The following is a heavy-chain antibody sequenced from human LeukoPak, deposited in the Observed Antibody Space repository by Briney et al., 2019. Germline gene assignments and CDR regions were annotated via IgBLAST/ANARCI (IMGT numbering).Heavy chain of an antibody. Sequence: GGSLRLSCAASGFAFSSFAMGWVRQSPGKGLEWLSTINGGGNTTFYSDSVKGRFTISRDNSKNTLYLHMESLRPDDTATYYCTKELHVAVAVADYYYFYMDVWGRGTAVTVSS. CDR3: TKELHVAVAVADYYYFYMDV. D-gene: IGHD6-19*01. J-gene: IGHJ6*03. CDR2: INGGGNTT. CDR1: GFAFSSFA. V-gene: IGHV3-23*01.